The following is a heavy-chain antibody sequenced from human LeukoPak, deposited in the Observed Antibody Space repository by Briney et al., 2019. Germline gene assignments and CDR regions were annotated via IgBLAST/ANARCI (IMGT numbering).Heavy chain of an antibody. J-gene: IGHJ4*02. D-gene: IGHD6-13*01. Sequence: PGGSLRLSCAASGFTFSSYAMHWVRQAPGKGLEWVAVISYDGSKKYYADSVKGRFTISRDKSKNTLYLQMNSLKAEDTAVYYCARDIAAVIDYWGQGTLVTVSS. CDR3: ARDIAAVIDY. CDR2: ISYDGSKK. CDR1: GFTFSSYA. V-gene: IGHV3-30*04.